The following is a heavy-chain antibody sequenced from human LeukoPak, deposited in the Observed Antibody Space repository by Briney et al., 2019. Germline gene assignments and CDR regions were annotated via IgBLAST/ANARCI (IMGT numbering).Heavy chain of an antibody. V-gene: IGHV4-59*08. J-gene: IGHJ6*02. CDR1: GGSISSSY. D-gene: IGHD3-22*01. CDR3: ARHADTSIYSNTFYYGMDV. CDR2: IYYSGST. Sequence: PSETLSLTCTVSGGSISSSYWSWIRRPPGKGLEWIGYIYYSGSTNYNPSLKSRVSISVDTSKNQFSLKLSSVTAADTAVYYCARHADTSIYSNTFYYGMDVWGQGTTVTVSS.